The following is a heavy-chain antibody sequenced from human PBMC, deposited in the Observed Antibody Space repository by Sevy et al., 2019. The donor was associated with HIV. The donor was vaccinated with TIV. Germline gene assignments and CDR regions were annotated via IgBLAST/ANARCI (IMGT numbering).Heavy chain of an antibody. CDR1: GFILSDYY. J-gene: IGHJ6*02. D-gene: IGHD4-17*01. CDR3: ARDHVKDGDLGDYYYYAMDV. Sequence: GGSLRLSCAASGFILSDYYMSWVRQAPGKGLEWVSYISGSGDDTIYYADSVKGLFTISRDNTKNSLYLQMNSLRAEDTAVYYCARDHVKDGDLGDYYYYAMDVWGQGTTVTVSS. CDR2: ISGSGDDTI. V-gene: IGHV3-11*01.